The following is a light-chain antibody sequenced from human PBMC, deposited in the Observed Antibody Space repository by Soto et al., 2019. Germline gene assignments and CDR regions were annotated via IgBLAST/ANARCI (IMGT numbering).Light chain of an antibody. J-gene: IGKJ4*01. V-gene: IGKV3-15*01. CDR1: QDISNN. CDR2: GAS. CDR3: QQYSNWPSLT. Sequence: EIVMTQSPATLSVSPGERATLSCRASQDISNNLAWYQQKPGQAPRLLIYGASIMATAIPARFSGSGSGTEFTLTISSLQSEDSAVYYCQQYSNWPSLTFGGGTKVEIK.